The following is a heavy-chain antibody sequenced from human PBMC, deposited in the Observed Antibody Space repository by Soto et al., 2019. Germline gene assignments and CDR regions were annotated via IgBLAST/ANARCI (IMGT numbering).Heavy chain of an antibody. Sequence: QVELQQSGPGLVKPSETLSLTCTVSGASISKTSSYWGWIRQPPGKGLEWIGSINYSGTAYYNPPLKSRVTIAVDTSRNQFALRLTSVTAADTAFYFCALRVNVPSLYFDLWGREKPVIVSS. CDR2: INYSGTA. D-gene: IGHD3-10*02. CDR3: ALRVNVPSLYFDL. J-gene: IGHJ2*01. CDR1: GASISKTSSY. V-gene: IGHV4-39*01.